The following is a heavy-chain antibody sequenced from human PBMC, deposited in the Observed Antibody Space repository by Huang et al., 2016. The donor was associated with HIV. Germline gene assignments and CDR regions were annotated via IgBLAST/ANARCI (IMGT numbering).Heavy chain of an antibody. D-gene: IGHD2-2*01. CDR3: AAGVVPAADYYYYYGMDV. V-gene: IGHV1-2*02. J-gene: IGHJ6*02. CDR1: GYTFTGYY. Sequence: QVQLVQSGAEVKKPGASVKVSCKASGYTFTGYYMHWVGQAPGQGLEWMGWINPNSGGTNYAQKFQGRVTMTRDTSISTAYMELSRLRSDDTAVYYCAAGVVPAADYYYYYGMDVWGQGTTVTVSS. CDR2: INPNSGGT.